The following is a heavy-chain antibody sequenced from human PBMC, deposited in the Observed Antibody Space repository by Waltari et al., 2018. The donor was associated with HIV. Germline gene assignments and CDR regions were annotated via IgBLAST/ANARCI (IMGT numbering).Heavy chain of an antibody. V-gene: IGHV1-3*01. CDR2: ISAGNGYA. Sequence: QVQLVQSGAEVKNPGASVNISCETSGYSFVSYGMHWVRQAPGQGLAWRGCISAGNGYAKSSQKFQDRVVSTRDISATTGYLQLNGLTAEETAVYFCATSLCMFTWVGGVDHWGQGTGVIVTS. CDR1: GYSFVSYG. D-gene: IGHD3-16*01. CDR3: ATSLCMFTWVGGVDH. J-gene: IGHJ3*01.